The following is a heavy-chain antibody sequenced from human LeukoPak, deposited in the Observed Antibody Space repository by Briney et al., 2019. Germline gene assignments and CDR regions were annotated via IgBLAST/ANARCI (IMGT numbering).Heavy chain of an antibody. CDR1: GGFISSYY. V-gene: IGHV4-59*12. CDR2: IYYSGST. CDR3: ARDKNYYGMDV. Sequence: SETLSLTCTVSGGFISSYYWSWIRQPPGKGLEWIGYIYYSGSTNYNPSLKSRVTISVDTSKNQFSLKLSSVTAADTAVYYCARDKNYYGMDVWGQGTTVTVSS. J-gene: IGHJ6*02.